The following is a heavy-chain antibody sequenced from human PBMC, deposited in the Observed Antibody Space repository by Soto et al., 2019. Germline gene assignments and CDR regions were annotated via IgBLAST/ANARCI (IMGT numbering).Heavy chain of an antibody. D-gene: IGHD3-3*01. Sequence: SETLSLTCTVSGGSISSSSYYWGWIRQPPGKGLEWIGSIYYSGSTYYNPSLKSRVTISVDTSKNQFSLKLSSVTAADTAVYYCASLWAGDGYYDFWSGPDWGQGTLVTVSS. CDR1: GGSISSSSYY. CDR2: IYYSGST. V-gene: IGHV4-39*01. J-gene: IGHJ4*02. CDR3: ASLWAGDGYYDFWSGPD.